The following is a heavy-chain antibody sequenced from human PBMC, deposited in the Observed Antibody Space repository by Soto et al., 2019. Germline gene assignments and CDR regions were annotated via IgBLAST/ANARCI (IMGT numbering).Heavy chain of an antibody. V-gene: IGHV1-69*01. CDR1: GGTFSSYA. D-gene: IGHD6-13*01. Sequence: QVQLVQSGAEVKKPGSSVKVSCKASGGTFSSYAISWVRQAPGQGLEWMGGSIPIFGTANYAQKFQGRVTITAAESTSAAYMGLGSLRSEDTAVYYCARDRAAGRADWFDPWGQGTLVTVSS. J-gene: IGHJ5*02. CDR3: ARDRAAGRADWFDP. CDR2: SIPIFGTA.